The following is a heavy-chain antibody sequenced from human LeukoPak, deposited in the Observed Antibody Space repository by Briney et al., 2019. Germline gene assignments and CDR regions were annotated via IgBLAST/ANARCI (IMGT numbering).Heavy chain of an antibody. CDR3: ARGSGSYYNVYYFDY. CDR1: GFTFSSYS. V-gene: IGHV3-21*01. J-gene: IGHJ4*02. Sequence: GGSLRLSCAASGFTFSSYSMNWVRQAPGRGLEWVSSISSSSSYIYYADSVKGRFTISRDNAKNSLYLQMNSLRAEDTAVYYCARGSGSYYNVYYFDYWGQGTLVTVSS. CDR2: ISSSSSYI. D-gene: IGHD3-10*01.